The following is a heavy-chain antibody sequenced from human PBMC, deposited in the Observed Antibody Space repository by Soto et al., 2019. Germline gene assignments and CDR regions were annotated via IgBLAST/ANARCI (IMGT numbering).Heavy chain of an antibody. CDR2: ISGSGGST. J-gene: IGHJ6*02. D-gene: IGHD1-26*01. CDR3: AKQFRATDPNYYYYYGMDV. V-gene: IGHV3-23*01. CDR1: GFTFSSYA. Sequence: GGSLRLSCAASGFTFSSYAMSWVRQAPGKGLEWVSAISGSGGSTYYADSVKGRFTISRDNSKNTLYLQMNSLRAEDTAVYYCAKQFRATDPNYYYYYGMDVWGQGTTVTVSS.